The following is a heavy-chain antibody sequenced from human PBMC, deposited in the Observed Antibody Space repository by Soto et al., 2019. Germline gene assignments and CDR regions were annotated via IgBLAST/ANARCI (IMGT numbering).Heavy chain of an antibody. CDR2: ISYDGSNK. CDR3: AKERVTTVVTEYYYYGMDV. Sequence: PGGSLRLSCAASGFNISSYGMHWVRQAPGKGLEWVAVISYDGSNKYYADSVKGRFTISRDNSKNTLYLQMNSLRAEDTAVYYCAKERVTTVVTEYYYYGMDVWGQGTTVTVSS. CDR1: GFNISSYG. V-gene: IGHV3-30*18. J-gene: IGHJ6*02. D-gene: IGHD4-17*01.